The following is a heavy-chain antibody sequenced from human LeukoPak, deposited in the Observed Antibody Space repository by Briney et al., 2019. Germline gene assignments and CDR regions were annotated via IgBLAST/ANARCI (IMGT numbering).Heavy chain of an antibody. Sequence: GGSLRLSCAASGFTFSSYWMSWVRQAPGKGLEWVANIKQDGSEKYYVDSVKGRFTISRDNAKNSLYLQMDSLRAEDTAVYYCARPSCPSCSNWFDPWGQGTLVTVSS. CDR2: IKQDGSEK. V-gene: IGHV3-7*01. D-gene: IGHD2-2*01. CDR3: ARPSCPSCSNWFDP. CDR1: GFTFSSYW. J-gene: IGHJ5*02.